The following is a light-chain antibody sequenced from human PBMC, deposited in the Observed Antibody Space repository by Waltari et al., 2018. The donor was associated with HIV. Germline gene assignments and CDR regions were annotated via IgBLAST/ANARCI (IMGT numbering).Light chain of an antibody. CDR3: ATWDSSLSAGV. J-gene: IGLJ2*01. CDR2: GNN. Sequence: QSVLTQPPSVSAAPGQKVTISCSGSSSNIGNNYVSWYQQLPGTAPKLLIYGNNTRPSGIPDRFSGSKSGTSATLGITGLQTGDEADYFCATWDSSLSAGVFGGGTKLTVL. V-gene: IGLV1-51*01. CDR1: SSNIGNNY.